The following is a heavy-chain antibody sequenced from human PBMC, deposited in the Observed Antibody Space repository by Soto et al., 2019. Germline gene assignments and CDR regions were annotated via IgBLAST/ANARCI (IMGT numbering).Heavy chain of an antibody. D-gene: IGHD2-8*01. CDR3: ATGVRG. J-gene: IGHJ4*02. CDR2: IYRDGST. V-gene: IGHV3-66*01. CDR1: GFIVSTNY. Sequence: EVQLVESGGGLVRPGGSLRLSCAASGFIVSTNYMSWVRQAPGKGLEWVSVIYRDGSTHYAESVKGRFTVSRDNSKNTVYLQMIRLRAEDTAVYYCATGVRGWGQGTLVTVSS.